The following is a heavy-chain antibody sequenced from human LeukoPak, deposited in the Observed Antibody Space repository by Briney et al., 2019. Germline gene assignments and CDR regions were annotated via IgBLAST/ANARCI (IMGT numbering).Heavy chain of an antibody. V-gene: IGHV4-59*08. D-gene: IGHD3-10*01. Sequence: SETLPLTCTVSGGSISSYYWSWIRQPPGKGLEWIGYIYYSGSTNYNPSLKSRVTISVDTSKNQFSLKLSSVTAADTAVYYCARHPYYGSGSYYPGYFDYWGQGTLVTVSS. CDR3: ARHPYYGSGSYYPGYFDY. CDR1: GGSISSYY. CDR2: IYYSGST. J-gene: IGHJ4*02.